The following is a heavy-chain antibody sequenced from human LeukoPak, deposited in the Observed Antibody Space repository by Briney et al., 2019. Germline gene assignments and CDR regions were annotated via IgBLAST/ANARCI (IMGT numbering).Heavy chain of an antibody. V-gene: IGHV1-69*04. D-gene: IGHD3-10*01. CDR2: IIPILGIA. CDR1: GGTFSSYA. CDR3: ARDRPSMVRGVIHYYFDY. J-gene: IGHJ4*02. Sequence: SVKVSCKASGGTFSSYAISWVRQAPGQGLEWMGRIIPILGIANYAQKFQGRVTITADKSTSTAYMELSSLRSEDTAVYYCARDRPSMVRGVIHYYFDYWGQGTLVTVFS.